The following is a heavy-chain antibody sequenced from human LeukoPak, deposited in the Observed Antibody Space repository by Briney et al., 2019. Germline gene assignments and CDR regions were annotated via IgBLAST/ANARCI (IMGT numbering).Heavy chain of an antibody. CDR3: ARGGSGSGSPTGYFDY. Sequence: PGGSLRLSCAGSGFTFSSYSFNWVRQAPGKGLEWISYITSTSSTIYYADSVKGRFTVSRDNAKNTLYLQMNSLRAEDTAVYYCARGGSGSGSPTGYFDYWGQGXLVTVSS. D-gene: IGHD3-10*01. CDR2: ITSTSSTI. CDR1: GFTFSSYS. V-gene: IGHV3-48*04. J-gene: IGHJ4*02.